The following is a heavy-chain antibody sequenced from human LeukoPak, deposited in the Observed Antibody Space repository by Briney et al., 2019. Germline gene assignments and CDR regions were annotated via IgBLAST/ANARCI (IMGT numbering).Heavy chain of an antibody. CDR2: ISYVGSNK. J-gene: IGHJ4*02. V-gene: IGHV3-30*18. CDR1: GFTFSSYG. Sequence: GGSLRLSCAASGFTFSSYGMHWVRQAPGKGLEWAAVISYVGSNKYYADSVKGRFTISRDNSKNTLYLQMNSLRAEDTAVYYCAKDTNYRATFDYWGQGTLVTVSS. CDR3: AKDTNYRATFDY. D-gene: IGHD5-24*01.